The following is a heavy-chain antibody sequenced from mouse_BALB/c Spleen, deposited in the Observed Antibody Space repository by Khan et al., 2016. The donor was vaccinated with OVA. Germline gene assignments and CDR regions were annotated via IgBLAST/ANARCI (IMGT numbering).Heavy chain of an antibody. CDR2: MIYSGYT. J-gene: IGHJ3*01. CDR3: ARSTYKYAFAY. D-gene: IGHD1-3*01. Sequence: EVQLVESGPSLVQPSQTLSLTCSVTGDSITSGFWSWVRKFPGNKLEYMGYMIYSGYTYYNPSLKGRFSITRHTSKNQYYLQLSSVTTEDTATYDCARSTYKYAFAYWGQGALATVSA. V-gene: IGHV3-8*02. CDR1: GDSITSGF.